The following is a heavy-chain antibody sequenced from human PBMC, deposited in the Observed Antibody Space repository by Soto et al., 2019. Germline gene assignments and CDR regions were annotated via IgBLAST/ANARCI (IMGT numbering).Heavy chain of an antibody. V-gene: IGHV4-61*01. CDR3: EGDWGPYWFDP. D-gene: IGHD3-16*01. CDR1: GDSLSGGTKY. J-gene: IGHJ5*02. Sequence: SETLSLTCTVSGDSLSGGTKYWNWVRQPPGKDLEWIGYIYHGGTTKYNLSLKSRATISQDTSKNQFSLEIHSVVPSDTAVYYCEGDWGPYWFDPWGQGILVTVSS. CDR2: IYHGGTT.